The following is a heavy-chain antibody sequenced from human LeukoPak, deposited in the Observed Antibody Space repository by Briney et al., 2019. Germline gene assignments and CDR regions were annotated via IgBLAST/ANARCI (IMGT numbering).Heavy chain of an antibody. J-gene: IGHJ4*02. CDR2: ISAYNGNT. V-gene: IGHV1-18*01. CDR1: GYTFTSYG. Sequence: GASVKVSCKASGYTFTSYGISWVRQAPGQGLEWMGWISAYNGNTNYAQKLQGRVTMTTDTSTSTAYMELRSLRSDDTAVYYCARVRVNGYFDWLLFGYFDYWGQGTLVTVSS. D-gene: IGHD3-9*01. CDR3: ARVRVNGYFDWLLFGYFDY.